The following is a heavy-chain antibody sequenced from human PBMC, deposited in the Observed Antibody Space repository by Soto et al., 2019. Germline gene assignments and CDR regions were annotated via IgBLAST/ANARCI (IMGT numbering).Heavy chain of an antibody. CDR1: GYTFTGYY. J-gene: IGHJ6*02. CDR2: INPNSGGT. V-gene: IGHV1-2*04. Sequence: QVQLVQSGAEVKKPGSSVQVSCKASGYTFTGYYMHWVRQAPGQGLEWMGWINPNSGGTNYAQKFQGWVTMTRDTSSSTANIELSRLRSDDTAVYYCARVGYSGYDFYYYYYGMDVWGQGTTVTVSS. CDR3: ARVGYSGYDFYYYYYGMDV. D-gene: IGHD5-12*01.